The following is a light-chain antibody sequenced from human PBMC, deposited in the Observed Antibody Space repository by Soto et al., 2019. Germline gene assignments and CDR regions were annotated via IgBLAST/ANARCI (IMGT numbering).Light chain of an antibody. V-gene: IGKV1-33*01. J-gene: IGKJ4*01. Sequence: DIQMTQSPSSLSASVGDRVTITCQASQDIRKYLNWYQQKQGKAHKLLIYDASNSQTGVPSRFSGSGSGTDFTFTISSLQPEDVATYYCQQSDDLPPLTLGGGTKVEIK. CDR2: DAS. CDR1: QDIRKY. CDR3: QQSDDLPPLT.